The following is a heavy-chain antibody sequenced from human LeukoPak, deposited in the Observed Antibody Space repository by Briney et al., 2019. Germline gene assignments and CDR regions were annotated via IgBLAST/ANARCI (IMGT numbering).Heavy chain of an antibody. V-gene: IGHV3-15*01. CDR3: TTSVDTTMVNYFDY. D-gene: IGHD5-18*01. Sequence: GGSLRLSCAASGFTFSNAWMNWVRQAPGKGLEWVGRIKSKTDSGTTDYAAPVKGRFTISRDDSKNTLYQQMNSLKTEDTAVYYCTTSVDTTMVNYFDYWGQGTLVTVSS. CDR2: IKSKTDSGTT. J-gene: IGHJ4*02. CDR1: GFTFSNAW.